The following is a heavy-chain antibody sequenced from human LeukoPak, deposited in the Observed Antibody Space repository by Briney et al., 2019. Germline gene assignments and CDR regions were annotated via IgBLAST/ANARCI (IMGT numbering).Heavy chain of an antibody. J-gene: IGHJ4*02. CDR2: NSTSSTI. Sequence: GGSLRLSCAASGFTFSSYSMNWVRQATGKGLECVSYNSTSSTIYYAVSVKGRFTISRDNSKNTLYLQMSSLRDEDTAVYYCAKGECSSGASMCDYWGQGSLVTVSS. V-gene: IGHV3-48*02. CDR3: AKGECSSGASMCDY. D-gene: IGHD2-15*01. CDR1: GFTFSSYS.